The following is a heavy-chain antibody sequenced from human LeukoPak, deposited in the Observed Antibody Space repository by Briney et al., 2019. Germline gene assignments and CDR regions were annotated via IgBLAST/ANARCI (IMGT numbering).Heavy chain of an antibody. V-gene: IGHV1-18*01. CDR3: ARGLINGGSTGDAFDI. J-gene: IGHJ3*02. Sequence: PVASVKVSCKASGYTFTSYGISWVRQAPGQGLEWMGWISAYNGNTNYAQKLQGRVTMTTDTSTSTAYMELRSLRSDDTALYYCARGLINGGSTGDAFDIWGQGTMVTVSS. CDR1: GYTFTSYG. D-gene: IGHD1-26*01. CDR2: ISAYNGNT.